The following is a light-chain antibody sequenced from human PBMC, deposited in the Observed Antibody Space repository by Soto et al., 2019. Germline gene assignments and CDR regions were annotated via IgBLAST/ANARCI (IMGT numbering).Light chain of an antibody. J-gene: IGKJ1*01. CDR2: AAS. CDR3: QQDYRYPRA. Sequence: EIQRTQSPSNVSASVGERNTIALVASHDIGGRLAWYQQKPGKAPKLLIYAASTLQSGVPSWFSGIRSGTYFSPTISFPQSEDLSTYYFQQDYRYPRAFGQGTKVDIK. V-gene: IGKV1-12*01. CDR1: HDIGGR.